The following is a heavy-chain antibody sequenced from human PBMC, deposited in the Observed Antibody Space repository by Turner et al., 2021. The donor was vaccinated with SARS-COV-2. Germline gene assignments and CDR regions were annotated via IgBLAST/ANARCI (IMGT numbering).Heavy chain of an antibody. V-gene: IGHV3-7*01. CDR2: INQDGSDI. CDR1: GISFSSFW. Sequence: EMQVVESGGGLVQPGGSLRLSCAASGISFSSFWMSWVRQAPGQGLEWVANINQDGSDINYLHSVRGPFTISRDNAKNSLFLQINSRRAEDTAVYYCAGGGCSGGSCPLGLGFDHALDIWGQGTTVTVSS. CDR3: AGGGCSGGSCPLGLGFDHALDI. D-gene: IGHD2-15*01. J-gene: IGHJ3*02.